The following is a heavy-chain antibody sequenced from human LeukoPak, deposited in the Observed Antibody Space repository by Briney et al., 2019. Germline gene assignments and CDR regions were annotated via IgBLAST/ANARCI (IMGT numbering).Heavy chain of an antibody. V-gene: IGHV3-7*01. D-gene: IGHD3-22*01. Sequence: GGSLRLSCAASGFTFSSYWMTWVRQAPGKGLGWVANIKQDGSEKYYVDSVKGRFTISRDNAKNSLYLQMNSLRAEDTAVYYCARHYYDSSGYYYGTLDYWGQGTLVTVSS. J-gene: IGHJ4*02. CDR2: IKQDGSEK. CDR3: ARHYYDSSGYYYGTLDY. CDR1: GFTFSSYW.